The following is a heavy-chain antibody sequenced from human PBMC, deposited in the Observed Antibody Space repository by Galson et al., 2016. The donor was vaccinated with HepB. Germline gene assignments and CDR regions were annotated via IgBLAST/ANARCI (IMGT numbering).Heavy chain of an antibody. V-gene: IGHV1-8*01. CDR3: ARGGGMDV. Sequence: SVKVSCKASGDTFTSYDINRVRQATGQGLEWMGWMNPNSGNIGYAQKFQVRFTMTRNTSINTAYMELSSLTSEDTAVYYCARGGGMDVWGQGTTVTVSS. J-gene: IGHJ6*02. CDR2: MNPNSGNI. CDR1: GDTFTSYD.